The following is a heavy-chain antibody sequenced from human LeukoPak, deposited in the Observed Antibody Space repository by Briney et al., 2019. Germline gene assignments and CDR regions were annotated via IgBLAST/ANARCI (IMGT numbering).Heavy chain of an antibody. J-gene: IGHJ4*02. CDR3: VGLKISYGPIRGVDY. Sequence: GGSLRLSCAASGFTFSSYSMNWVRQAPGKGLEWVSFISSSSSYIYYADSVKGRFTISRDNAKNSLYLQMNSLRAEDTAVYYSVGLKISYGPIRGVDYWGQGTLVTVSS. CDR2: ISSSSSYI. CDR1: GFTFSSYS. D-gene: IGHD5-18*01. V-gene: IGHV3-21*01.